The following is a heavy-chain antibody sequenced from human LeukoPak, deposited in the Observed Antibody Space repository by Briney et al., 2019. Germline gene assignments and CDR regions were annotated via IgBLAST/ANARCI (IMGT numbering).Heavy chain of an antibody. CDR3: ARARGVVVPAAMWFFGYYYYMDV. CDR1: GYTFTSYY. J-gene: IGHJ6*03. V-gene: IGHV1-46*01. D-gene: IGHD2-2*01. Sequence: ASVMVSCKASGYTFTSYYMHWVRQAPGQGLEWMGLINPSGGSTSYAQTFQGRVTMTRDMSTSTVYMELSSLRSEDTAVYYCARARGVVVPAAMWFFGYYYYMDVWGKGTTVTVSS. CDR2: INPSGGST.